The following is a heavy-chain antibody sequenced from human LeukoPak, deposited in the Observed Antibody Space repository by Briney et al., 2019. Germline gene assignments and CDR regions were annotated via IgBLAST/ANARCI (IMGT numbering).Heavy chain of an antibody. J-gene: IGHJ4*02. CDR3: ARNYYDSSGYSAGALDY. D-gene: IGHD3-22*01. CDR1: GFTFSSYA. Sequence: GGSLRLSCAASGFTFSSYAMHWVRQAPGKGLXXXXXXXYDGSNKYYADSVKGRFTISRDNSKNTLYLQMNSLRAEDTAVYYCARNYYDSSGYSAGALDYWGQGTLVTVSS. V-gene: IGHV3-30-3*01. CDR2: XXYDGSNK.